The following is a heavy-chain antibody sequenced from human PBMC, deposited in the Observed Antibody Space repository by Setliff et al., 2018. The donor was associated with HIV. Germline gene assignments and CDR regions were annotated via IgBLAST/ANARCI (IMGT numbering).Heavy chain of an antibody. J-gene: IGHJ6*03. CDR1: GYTFSAYY. CDR2: INPNSAGT. CDR3: ARVDDFWSGPNTAGYMGV. Sequence: ASVKVSCKASGYTFSAYYMYWVRQAPGQGLEWMGWINPNSAGTNYAQKFQGRVTMTRDTSISTAYMELSGLRSDDTAVYYCARVDDFWSGPNTAGYMGVWGKGTTVTVSS. V-gene: IGHV1-2*02. D-gene: IGHD3-3*01.